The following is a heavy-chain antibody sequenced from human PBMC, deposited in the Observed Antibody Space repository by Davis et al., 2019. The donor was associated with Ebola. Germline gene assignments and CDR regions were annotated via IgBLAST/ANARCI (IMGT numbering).Heavy chain of an antibody. CDR3: ACTIFGVISNFDY. CDR2: ISSSSSYI. D-gene: IGHD3-3*01. CDR1: GFTFSSYS. V-gene: IGHV3-21*01. Sequence: GGSLRLSCAASGFTFSSYSMNWVRQAPGKGLEWVSSISSSSSYIYYADSVKGRFTISRDNAKKSLYLQMNSLRDEDTAIYYCACTIFGVISNFDYWGQGTLVTVSS. J-gene: IGHJ4*02.